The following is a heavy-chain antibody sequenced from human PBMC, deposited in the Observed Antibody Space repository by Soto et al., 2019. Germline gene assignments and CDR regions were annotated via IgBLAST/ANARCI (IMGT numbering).Heavy chain of an antibody. V-gene: IGHV4-31*03. D-gene: IGHD1-1*01. CDR1: GGSISSGGYY. Sequence: QVQLQESGPGLVKPSQTLSLTCTVSGGSISSGGYYWSWIRQHPGKGLEWIGYIYYSGSTYYNPSLKSRVTISVDTSKNQVSMKLSSVTAADTAVYYCARDRGGTGSRGGMDVWGQGTTVTVSS. CDR2: IYYSGST. J-gene: IGHJ6*02. CDR3: ARDRGGTGSRGGMDV.